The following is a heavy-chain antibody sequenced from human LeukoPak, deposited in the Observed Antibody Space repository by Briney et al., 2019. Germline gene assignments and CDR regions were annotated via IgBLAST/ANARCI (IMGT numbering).Heavy chain of an antibody. CDR3: AKDISSLGELSEGFDY. CDR2: ISWNSGSI. CDR1: GFTFDDYA. Sequence: GGSLRLSCAASGFTFDDYAMHWFRQAPGKGLKWVSGISWNSGSIGYADSVKGRFTISRDNAKNSLYLQMNSLRAEDTALYYCAKDISSLGELSEGFDYWGQGTLVTVSS. V-gene: IGHV3-9*01. D-gene: IGHD3-16*02. J-gene: IGHJ4*02.